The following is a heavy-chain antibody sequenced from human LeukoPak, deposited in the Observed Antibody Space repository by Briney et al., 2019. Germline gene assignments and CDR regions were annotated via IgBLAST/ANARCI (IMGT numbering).Heavy chain of an antibody. J-gene: IGHJ4*02. CDR2: IYHSGST. CDR1: GGSISSSNW. D-gene: IGHD5-18*01. CDR3: ARQKGSYGPKYFDY. V-gene: IGHV4-4*02. Sequence: SETLSLTCAVSGGSISSSNWWSWVRQPPGKGLEWIGEIYHSGSTNYNPSLKSRVTISVDKSKNRFSLKLSSVTAADTAVYYCARQKGSYGPKYFDYWGQGTLVTVSS.